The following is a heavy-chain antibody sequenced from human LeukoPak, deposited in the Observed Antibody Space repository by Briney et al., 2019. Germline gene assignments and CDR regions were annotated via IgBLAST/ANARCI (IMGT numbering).Heavy chain of an antibody. J-gene: IGHJ4*02. CDR3: AREKGASEGHYFDY. Sequence: GGSLRLSCAASGFTVSSNYMSWVRQAPGKGLEWVSVIYSGGSTYYADSVKGRFTISRDNSKNTLYLQMNSLRAEDTAVYYCAREKGASEGHYFDYWGQGTLVTVSS. CDR2: IYSGGST. V-gene: IGHV3-53*01. D-gene: IGHD1-26*01. CDR1: GFTVSSNY.